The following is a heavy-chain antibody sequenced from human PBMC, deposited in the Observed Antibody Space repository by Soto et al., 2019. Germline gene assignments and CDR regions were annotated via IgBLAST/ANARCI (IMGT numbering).Heavy chain of an antibody. CDR3: ARDAVGGRRTLDI. J-gene: IGHJ3*02. CDR1: GFTFSGHW. V-gene: IGHV3-74*01. CDR2: VNGDGSAT. D-gene: IGHD6-19*01. Sequence: GGSLRLSCAASGFTFSGHWMHWVRQAPGKGLVWVSRVNGDGSATDYADSLKGRFTISRDNAKSTLYLQVNSLTAEDTAVYFCARDAVGGRRTLDIWGLGTMVTVSS.